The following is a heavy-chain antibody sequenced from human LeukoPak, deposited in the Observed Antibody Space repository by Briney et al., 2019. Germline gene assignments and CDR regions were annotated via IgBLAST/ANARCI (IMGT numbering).Heavy chain of an antibody. CDR3: ARGLRGYCSSTSCYLDY. Sequence: SGTLSLTCAVSGGSISSSNWWSWVRQPPGKGLEWIGEIYHSGSTNYNPSLKSRVTISVDKSKNQFSLKLSSVTAADTAVYYCARGLRGYCSSTSCYLDYWGQGTLVTVSS. CDR2: IYHSGST. CDR1: GGSISSSNW. V-gene: IGHV4-4*02. J-gene: IGHJ4*02. D-gene: IGHD2-2*01.